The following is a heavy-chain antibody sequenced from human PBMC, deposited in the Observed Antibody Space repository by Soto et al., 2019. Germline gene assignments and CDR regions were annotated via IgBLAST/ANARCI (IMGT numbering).Heavy chain of an antibody. CDR2: IIPIFGTA. D-gene: IGHD5-12*01. V-gene: IGHV1-69*13. CDR3: ARDTGGVATITTPLDY. J-gene: IGHJ4*02. CDR1: GGTFSSYA. Sequence: SVKVSCKASGGTFSSYAISWVRQAPGQGLEWMGGIIPIFGTANYAQKFQGRVTITADESTSTAYMELSSLRSEDTAVYYCARDTGGVATITTPLDYWGQGTLVTVSS.